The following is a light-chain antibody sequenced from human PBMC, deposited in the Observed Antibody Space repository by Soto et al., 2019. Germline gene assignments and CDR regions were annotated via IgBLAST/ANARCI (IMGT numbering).Light chain of an antibody. CDR1: SSDVGGYNY. V-gene: IGLV2-14*01. CDR3: SSSKSSSTHYV. CDR2: EVS. J-gene: IGLJ1*01. Sequence: QSALTQPASVSGSPGQSITISCTGTSSDVGGYNYVSWYQQHPGKAPKLMIYEVSNRPSGVSNRFSGSKSGNTASLTISGLQDADEAAYYCSSSKSSSTHYVFGAGTKLTVL.